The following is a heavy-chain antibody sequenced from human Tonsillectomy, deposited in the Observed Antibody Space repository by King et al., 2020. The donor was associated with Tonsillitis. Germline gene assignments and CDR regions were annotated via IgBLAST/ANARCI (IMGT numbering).Heavy chain of an antibody. V-gene: IGHV4-39*01. D-gene: IGHD3-22*01. CDR1: GGSISSSSYY. J-gene: IGHJ4*02. CDR2: IYYSGST. Sequence: LQLQESGPGLVKPSETLSLTCTVSGGSISSSSYYWGWIRQPPGKGLEWIGSIYYSGSTYYNPSLKSRVTISVDTSKNQFSLKLSSVTAADTAVYYCARHHYYYDSSGSPRLFDYWGQGTLVTVSS. CDR3: ARHHYYYDSSGSPRLFDY.